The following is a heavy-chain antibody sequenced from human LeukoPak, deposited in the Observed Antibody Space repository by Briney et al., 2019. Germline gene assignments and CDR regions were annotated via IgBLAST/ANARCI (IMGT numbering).Heavy chain of an antibody. CDR1: GFTFSSYA. J-gene: IGHJ4*02. Sequence: GGSLRLSCAASGFTFSSYAMSWVRQAPGKGLEWVSAISGSGGSTYYADSVKGRFSISRDNSKNTLYLQMSSLRDEDTAIYYCAKGHGDWYFYYFDYWGQGTLVTVSS. CDR3: AKGHGDWYFYYFDY. CDR2: ISGSGGST. V-gene: IGHV3-23*01. D-gene: IGHD2-21*02.